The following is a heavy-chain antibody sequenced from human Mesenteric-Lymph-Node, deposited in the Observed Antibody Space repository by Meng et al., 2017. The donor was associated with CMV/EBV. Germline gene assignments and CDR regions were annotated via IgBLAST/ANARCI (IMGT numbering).Heavy chain of an antibody. D-gene: IGHD6-13*01. J-gene: IGHJ4*02. CDR3: ARGPYVSSSNWLNDY. CDR1: GFTFVDFA. CDR2: INWAGSST. V-gene: IGHV3-20*04. Sequence: ETLSLTCAASGFTFVDFAMIWARQVPGKGLEWVSGINWAGSSTYYADSVKGRFTISRDSAKNFLYLQMNSLRLEDTALYYCARGPYVSSSNWLNDYWGQGTLVTVSS.